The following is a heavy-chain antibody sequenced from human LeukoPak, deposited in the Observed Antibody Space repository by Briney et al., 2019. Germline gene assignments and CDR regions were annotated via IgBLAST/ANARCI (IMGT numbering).Heavy chain of an antibody. J-gene: IGHJ4*02. Sequence: SETLSLTCTVSGGSISSYYWSWIRQPPGKGLEWIGYIYYSGSTDYNPSLKSRVTISIDTSKNQFSLKLTSVTAADTAVYYCARQVAGIGLYYFDYWGQGTLVTVSS. V-gene: IGHV4-59*08. CDR2: IYYSGST. CDR3: ARQVAGIGLYYFDY. D-gene: IGHD6-19*01. CDR1: GGSISSYY.